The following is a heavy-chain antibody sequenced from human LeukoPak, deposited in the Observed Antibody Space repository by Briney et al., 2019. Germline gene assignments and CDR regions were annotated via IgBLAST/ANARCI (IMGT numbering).Heavy chain of an antibody. CDR1: GGSISGADYY. CDR2: IYSSGTT. J-gene: IGHJ6*02. CDR3: ARQGWGRGHYYYGMDV. D-gene: IGHD3-16*01. V-gene: IGHV4-30-4*01. Sequence: SETLSLTCTVSGGSISGADYYWSWIRQPPGKGLERIGYIYSSGTTYYNPSLKSRVTMSVDTSKNQFSLKLTSVTAADAAVYYCARQGWGRGHYYYGMDVWGQGTTVTVSS.